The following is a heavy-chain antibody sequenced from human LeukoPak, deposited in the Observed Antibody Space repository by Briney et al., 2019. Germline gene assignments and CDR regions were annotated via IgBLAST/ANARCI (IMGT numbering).Heavy chain of an antibody. Sequence: PSETLSLTCTVSGGSVSTYYWSWIRQPAGKGLEFIGRFFTSGTSGTTNYNPSLKSRVTMSLDTSKNQFSLKLSSVTAADTAVYYCARDFGGYSDGSYYYYMDVWGKGTTVTVSS. CDR2: FFTSGTSGTT. CDR1: GGSVSTYY. D-gene: IGHD5-18*01. CDR3: ARDFGGYSDGSYYYYMDV. V-gene: IGHV4-4*07. J-gene: IGHJ6*03.